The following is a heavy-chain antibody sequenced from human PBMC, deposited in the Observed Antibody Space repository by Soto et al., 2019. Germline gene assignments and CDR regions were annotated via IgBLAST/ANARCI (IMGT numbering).Heavy chain of an antibody. CDR2: IYYSGST. V-gene: IGHV4-61*01. Sequence: SETLSLTCPVSGGSVSSGSYYWSWLRQPPGKGLEWIGYIYYSGSTNYNPSLKSRVTISVDTSKNQFSLKLSSVTAADTAVYYCARVTSYGSIDAFDIWGQGTMVTVSS. CDR1: GGSVSSGSYY. D-gene: IGHD5-18*01. J-gene: IGHJ3*02. CDR3: ARVTSYGSIDAFDI.